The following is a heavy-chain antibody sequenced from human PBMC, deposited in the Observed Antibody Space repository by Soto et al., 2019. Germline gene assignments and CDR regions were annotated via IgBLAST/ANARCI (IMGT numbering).Heavy chain of an antibody. J-gene: IGHJ4*02. CDR1: GFTFRNYA. D-gene: IGHD1-26*01. CDR3: AKDAQWELLLRYFDY. CDR2: ISGSGDST. V-gene: IGHV3-23*01. Sequence: EVQLLESGGDLVQPGGSLRLSCAASGFTFRNYALSWVRQAPGKGLEWVSGISGSGDSTYYADSVKGRFTISRDNSKNTLYLQMNSLRAEDTAVYYCAKDAQWELLLRYFDYWGQGTLVTVSS.